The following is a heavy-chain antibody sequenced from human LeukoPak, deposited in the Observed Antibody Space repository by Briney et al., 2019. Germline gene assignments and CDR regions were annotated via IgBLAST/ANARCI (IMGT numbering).Heavy chain of an antibody. Sequence: GGSLRLSCAASGFTFSSYAMSWVRQAPGKGLEWVSAISGSGGSTYYADSVKGRFTISRDNSKNTLYLQMNRLRAEDTAVYYCAKDRVVRGVRGAFDIWGQGTMVTVSS. J-gene: IGHJ3*02. CDR1: GFTFSSYA. CDR3: AKDRVVRGVRGAFDI. CDR2: ISGSGGST. D-gene: IGHD3-10*01. V-gene: IGHV3-23*01.